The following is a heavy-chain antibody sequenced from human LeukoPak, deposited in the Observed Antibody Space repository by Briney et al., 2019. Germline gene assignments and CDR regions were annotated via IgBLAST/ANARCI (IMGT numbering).Heavy chain of an antibody. D-gene: IGHD4-17*01. Sequence: PSETLSLTCTVSGGSISSNTYYWGWIRQPPGKGLEWIGSINYSGSTYYSPSLKSRVTISVDTSKNQFSLKLGSVTAADTAVYYCFNGHFRSCWGQGTLVTVSS. CDR1: GGSISSNTYY. V-gene: IGHV4-39*01. CDR3: FNGHFRSC. J-gene: IGHJ4*02. CDR2: INYSGST.